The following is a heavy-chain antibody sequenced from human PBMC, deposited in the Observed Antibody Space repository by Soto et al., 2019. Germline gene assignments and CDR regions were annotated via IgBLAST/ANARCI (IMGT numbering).Heavy chain of an antibody. CDR2: IIPIFGTA. V-gene: IGHV1-69*01. J-gene: IGHJ6*02. CDR1: GGTFSSYA. CDR3: ARGRTNEGYYYYGMDV. Sequence: QVQLVQSGAEVKKPGSSVKVSCKASGGTFSSYAISWVRQAPGQGLEWMGGIIPIFGTANYAQKFQGRVTITADESTSTAYMELSSLRCEDTAVYYCARGRTNEGYYYYGMDVWGQGPTVTVSS. D-gene: IGHD1-1*01.